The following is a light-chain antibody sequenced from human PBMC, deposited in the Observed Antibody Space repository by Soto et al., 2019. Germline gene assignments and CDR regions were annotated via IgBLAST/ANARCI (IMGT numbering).Light chain of an antibody. CDR2: GNN. CDR1: SSNIGAGYD. V-gene: IGLV1-40*01. Sequence: QPVLTQPPSVSGAPGQRVTISCTGSSSNIGAGYDVHWYQQFPGTAPKHLIYGNNNRPSGVPDRFSGSKSGTSASLAITGLQSEDEADFYCQSYDGSLSGSVFGTGTKLTVL. CDR3: QSYDGSLSGSV. J-gene: IGLJ1*01.